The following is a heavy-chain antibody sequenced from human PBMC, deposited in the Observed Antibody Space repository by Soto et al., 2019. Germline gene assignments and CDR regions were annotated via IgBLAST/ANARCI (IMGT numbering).Heavy chain of an antibody. CDR2: IYYSGST. D-gene: IGHD6-13*01. J-gene: IGHJ4*02. Sequence: QVQLQESGPGLVKPSQTLSLTCTVSGASISSCGYYWIRIRHHPGKGLEWIGYIYYSGSTYYNPSLKSRVTISVDTAKTQFSRKLSSVAAADTVVYDCARGGSSSPYFHDWGPATLVTGAS. CDR3: ARGGSSSPYFHD. CDR1: GASISSCGYY. V-gene: IGHV4-31*03.